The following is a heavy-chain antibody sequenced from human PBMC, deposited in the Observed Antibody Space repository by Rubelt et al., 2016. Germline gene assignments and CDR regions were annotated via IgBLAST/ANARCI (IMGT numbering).Heavy chain of an antibody. D-gene: IGHD6-6*01. Sequence: QVQLVQSGAEVKKPGASVKVSCKASGYTFTSYGISWVRQAPGQGLEWMGWISAYSGNTNYAQKLRGRVPMTTDTSTSTAYMELRSLRSDDTAVYYCARDRIRIAARQGWYFDLWGRGTLVTVSS. CDR2: ISAYSGNT. CDR1: GYTFTSYG. CDR3: ARDRIRIAARQGWYFDL. J-gene: IGHJ2*01. V-gene: IGHV1-18*01.